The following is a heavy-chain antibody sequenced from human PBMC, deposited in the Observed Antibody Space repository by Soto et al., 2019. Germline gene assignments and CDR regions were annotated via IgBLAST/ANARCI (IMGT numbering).Heavy chain of an antibody. D-gene: IGHD3-9*01. V-gene: IGHV3-48*01. CDR2: ISSSSSTI. CDR1: GFTFSSYS. Sequence: EVQLVESGGGLVQPGGSLRLSCAASGFTFSSYSMNWVRQAPGKGLEWVSYISSSSSTIYYADSVKGRFTISRDNAKNSLYLQMHSLRAEDTAVYYCAKVDYDILTGYSTTHYYYYYMDVWGKGTTVTVSS. J-gene: IGHJ6*03. CDR3: AKVDYDILTGYSTTHYYYYYMDV.